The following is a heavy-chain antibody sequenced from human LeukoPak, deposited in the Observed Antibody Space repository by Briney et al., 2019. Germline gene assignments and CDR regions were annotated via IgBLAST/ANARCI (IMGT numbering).Heavy chain of an antibody. CDR3: ARAKRRITMIVVVITGYYFDY. J-gene: IGHJ4*02. CDR1: GCTFTSYD. D-gene: IGHD3-22*01. CDR2: MNPNSGNT. V-gene: IGHV1-8*01. Sequence: ASVKVSCKASGCTFTSYDINWGRQATGQGLQWMGWMNPNSGNTGYAQKFQGRVTMTRNTSISTAYMELSSLRSEDTAVYYCARAKRRITMIVVVITGYYFDYWGQGTLVTVSS.